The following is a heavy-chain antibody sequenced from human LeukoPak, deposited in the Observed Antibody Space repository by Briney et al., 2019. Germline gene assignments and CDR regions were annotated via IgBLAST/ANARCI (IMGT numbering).Heavy chain of an antibody. CDR2: IYHSGST. Sequence: PSETLSLTCTVSGYSISSGYYWGWIRQPPGKGLEWIRTIYHSGSTYYNPSLKSRVTISVDTSKNQFSLKLSSVTAADTAVYYCARDRAMEGYVIPYALDIWGQGTMVTVSS. CDR1: GYSISSGYY. V-gene: IGHV4-38-2*02. CDR3: ARDRAMEGYVIPYALDI. J-gene: IGHJ3*02. D-gene: IGHD5-12*01.